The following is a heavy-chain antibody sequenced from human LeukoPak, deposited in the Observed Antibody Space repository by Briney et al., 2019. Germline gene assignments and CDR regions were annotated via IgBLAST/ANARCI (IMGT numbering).Heavy chain of an antibody. V-gene: IGHV1-18*01. CDR1: GYTFTSYG. CDR3: ARSITMVRGVKKEDAFDI. D-gene: IGHD3-10*01. Sequence: ASVKVSCKASGYTFTSYGISWVRQAPGQGLEWMVWISAYNGNTNYAQKLQGRVTMTTDTSTSTAYMELRSLRSDDTAVYYCARSITMVRGVKKEDAFDIWGQGTMVTASS. CDR2: ISAYNGNT. J-gene: IGHJ3*02.